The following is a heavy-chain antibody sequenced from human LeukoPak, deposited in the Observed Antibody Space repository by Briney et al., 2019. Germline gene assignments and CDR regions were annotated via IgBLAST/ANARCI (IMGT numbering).Heavy chain of an antibody. CDR1: GFTFRSFE. CDR2: VSSSGSTI. J-gene: IGHJ6*04. V-gene: IGHV3-48*03. D-gene: IGHD6-19*01. CDR3: ARVAAGYYGVDV. Sequence: GGCLRLSCAASGFTFRSFEINWVRQAPGKGLEWVSYVSSSGSTIYYADSLKGRFTVSRDNAKNSLYLQMNSLRAEDTAVYYCARVAAGYYGVDVWGKGTTVSVSS.